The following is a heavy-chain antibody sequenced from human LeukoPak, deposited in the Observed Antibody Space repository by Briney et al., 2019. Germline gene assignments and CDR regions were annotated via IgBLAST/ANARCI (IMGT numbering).Heavy chain of an antibody. V-gene: IGHV4-30-4*08. CDR3: ARDKWVRVGNSWRHYAMDV. D-gene: IGHD6-13*01. CDR2: MYYSGST. J-gene: IGHJ6*02. Sequence: PSETLSLTCTVSGGSIRSDDSYWTWIRQPPGKGLEWIGYMYYSGSTYYNPSLKTRISISEETSKSQISLKLTSVTAADTAVYYCARDKWVRVGNSWRHYAMDVWGQGTTVTVSS. CDR1: GGSIRSDDSY.